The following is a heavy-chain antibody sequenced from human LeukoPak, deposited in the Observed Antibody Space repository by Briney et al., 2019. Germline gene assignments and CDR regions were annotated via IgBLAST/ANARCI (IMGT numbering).Heavy chain of an antibody. CDR1: GFTFSSSG. V-gene: IGHV3-30*02. CDR3: AKRGEGVSNTWYMNNWFDP. J-gene: IGHJ5*02. CDR2: IRDDGSNK. D-gene: IGHD6-13*01. Sequence: GGSLRLSCVASGFTFSSSGMHWVRQAPGKGLEWVAFIRDDGSNKYYADSVKGRFTISRDNSKNTLYLQMNSLRAEDTAVYYCAKRGEGVSNTWYMNNWFDPWGQGTLVTVSS.